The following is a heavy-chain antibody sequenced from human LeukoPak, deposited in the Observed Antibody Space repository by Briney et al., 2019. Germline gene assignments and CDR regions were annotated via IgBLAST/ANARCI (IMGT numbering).Heavy chain of an antibody. CDR2: IYYSGST. D-gene: IGHD6-13*01. CDR1: GGSISSGGYY. J-gene: IGHJ4*02. Sequence: SETLSLTCTVSGGSISSGGYYWSWIRQHPGKGLEWIGYIYYSGSTCYNPSLKSRVTISVDTSKNQFSLKLSSVTAADTAVYYCARVAAEGLDYWGQGTLVTVSS. V-gene: IGHV4-31*03. CDR3: ARVAAEGLDY.